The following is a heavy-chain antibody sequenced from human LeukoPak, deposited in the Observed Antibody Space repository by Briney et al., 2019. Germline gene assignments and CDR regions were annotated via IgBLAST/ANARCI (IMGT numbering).Heavy chain of an antibody. CDR1: GGSISSYY. Sequence: NPSETLSLTCTVSGGSISSYYWSWIRQPPGKGLEWIGYIYYSGSTNYNPSLKSRVTISVDTSKNQFSLKLSSVTAADTAVYYCARVAAAAANWFDPWGQGTLVTVSS. V-gene: IGHV4-59*01. CDR2: IYYSGST. D-gene: IGHD6-13*01. CDR3: ARVAAAAANWFDP. J-gene: IGHJ5*02.